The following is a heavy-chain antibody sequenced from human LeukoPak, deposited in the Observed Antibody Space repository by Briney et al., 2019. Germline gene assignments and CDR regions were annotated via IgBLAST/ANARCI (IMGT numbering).Heavy chain of an antibody. Sequence: SETLSLTCAVYGGSFSGYYWSWIRQPPGNGLEWIGEINHSGSTNYNPSLKSRVTISVDTSKNQFSLKLSSVTAADTAVYYCARGVWATVNLGRYFDYWGQGTLVTVSS. D-gene: IGHD4-17*01. CDR1: GGSFSGYY. CDR3: ARGVWATVNLGRYFDY. J-gene: IGHJ4*02. V-gene: IGHV4-34*01. CDR2: INHSGST.